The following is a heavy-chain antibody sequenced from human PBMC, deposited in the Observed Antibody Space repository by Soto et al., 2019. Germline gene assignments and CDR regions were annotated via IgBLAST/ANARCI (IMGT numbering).Heavy chain of an antibody. CDR2: INTYNGNT. CDR1: GYTFTRYG. CDR3: AMVDVYVTPSPQDV. J-gene: IGHJ6*02. D-gene: IGHD3-16*01. Sequence: QVKLVQCEAEVKNPGASVRVSCKASGYTFTRYGIGWARQAPGQGLEWMGWINTYNGNTNYAQNVQGRVTLTTDTSTSTAYMELRSLRSNDTAIYYCAMVDVYVTPSPQDVWGQGTTVIVSS. V-gene: IGHV1-18*01.